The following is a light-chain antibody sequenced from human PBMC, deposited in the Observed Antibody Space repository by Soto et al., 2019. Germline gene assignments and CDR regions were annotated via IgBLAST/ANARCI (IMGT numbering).Light chain of an antibody. J-gene: IGLJ3*02. V-gene: IGLV2-23*01. CDR3: CSSAGGGTWL. Sequence: QSALTQPASVSGSPGQAITLSCTGTSSDIGSYHLVSWYQQNPGKAPTLMIYEDSKRPSGVSNRFSGSKSGNTASLTISRLQAEDEADYFCCSSAGGGTWLFGGGTKLTVL. CDR2: EDS. CDR1: SSDIGSYHL.